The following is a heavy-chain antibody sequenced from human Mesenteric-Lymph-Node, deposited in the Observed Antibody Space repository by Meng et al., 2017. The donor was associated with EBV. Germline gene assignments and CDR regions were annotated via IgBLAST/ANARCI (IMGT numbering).Heavy chain of an antibody. CDR1: GGDISSSSW. CDR2: IYPSSGTT. D-gene: IGHD6-13*01. CDR3: ARLPPTTGYGTARSY. Sequence: QVQRQESRPVLVKPSGPLSLTCPVSGGDISSSSWWSWVRQPPGKGLEWLGEIYPSSGTTNYNPSLKSRVTISLDKSKNQFSLNLSSVTAADTAVYYCARLPPTTGYGTARSYWGQGTLVTVFS. J-gene: IGHJ4*02. V-gene: IGHV4-4*02.